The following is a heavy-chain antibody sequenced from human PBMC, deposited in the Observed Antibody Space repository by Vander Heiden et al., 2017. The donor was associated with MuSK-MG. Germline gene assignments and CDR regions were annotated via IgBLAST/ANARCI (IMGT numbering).Heavy chain of an antibody. CDR3: AKDRGFWSGYCDY. D-gene: IGHD3-3*01. V-gene: IGHV3-30-3*01. CDR2: ISYDGSNK. CDR1: GFTFSSYA. Sequence: QVQLVESGGGVVQPGRSLRLSCAASGFTFSSYAMHWVRQAPGKGLEWVAVISYDGSNKYYADAVKGRFTISRDNSKNTMYLQMKRMRAEDTAVYYYAKDRGFWSGYCDYWGQGTLVTVSS. J-gene: IGHJ4*02.